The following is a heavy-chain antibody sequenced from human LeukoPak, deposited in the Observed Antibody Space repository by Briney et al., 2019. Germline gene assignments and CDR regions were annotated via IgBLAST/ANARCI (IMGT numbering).Heavy chain of an antibody. V-gene: IGHV3-33*08. D-gene: IGHD3-10*01. CDR2: LWYASDK. CDR1: GFSFDGYG. CDR3: ARDSGDRTVDY. Sequence: GGSLRLSCAASGFSFDGYGMHWVRQAPGKGLEWVAGLWYASDKYYADSVKGRFTISRDNAKNSLYLQMNSLRAEDTAVYYCARDSGDRTVDYWGQGTLVTVSS. J-gene: IGHJ4*02.